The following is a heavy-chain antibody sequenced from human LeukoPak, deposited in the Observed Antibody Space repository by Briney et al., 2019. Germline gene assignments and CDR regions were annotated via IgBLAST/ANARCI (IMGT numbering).Heavy chain of an antibody. D-gene: IGHD6-13*01. Sequence: GASVEVSCKASGYTFTGYYMHRVRQAPGQGLEWMGWINPNSGGTNYAQKFQGRVTMTRDTSISTAYMELSRLRSDDTAVYYCARDIISGSSWYGYWGQATLVTVSS. CDR3: ARDIISGSSWYGY. V-gene: IGHV1-2*02. CDR2: INPNSGGT. J-gene: IGHJ4*02. CDR1: GYTFTGYY.